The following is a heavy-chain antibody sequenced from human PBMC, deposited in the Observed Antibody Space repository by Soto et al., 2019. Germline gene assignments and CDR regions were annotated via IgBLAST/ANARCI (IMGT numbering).Heavy chain of an antibody. CDR2: IHYSGST. J-gene: IGHJ5*02. D-gene: IGHD2-2*01. CDR1: GGSISSYY. V-gene: IGHV4-59*08. CDR3: ARHFEYCSSTSCYLHWFDP. Sequence: QVQLQESGPGLVKPSETLSLTCTVSGGSISSYYWTWIRQPPGKGLEWIGYIHYSGSTNYNPSLKSRVSMSVDTSKNQFSLKLSSVTAADTPVYYCARHFEYCSSTSCYLHWFDPWGQGTLVPVSS.